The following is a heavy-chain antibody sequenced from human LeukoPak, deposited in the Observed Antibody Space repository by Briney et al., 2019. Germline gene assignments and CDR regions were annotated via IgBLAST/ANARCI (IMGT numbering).Heavy chain of an antibody. Sequence: ASVKVSCKASGYTFTSYDINWVRQATGQGLEWMGWMNPNSGNTGYAQKFQGRVTMTRNTSISTAYMELSSLRSEDTAVYYCARGRRYSSIWFQTRYYFDYWGQGTLVTVSS. V-gene: IGHV1-8*01. CDR3: ARGRRYSSIWFQTRYYFDY. CDR1: GYTFTSYD. J-gene: IGHJ4*02. CDR2: MNPNSGNT. D-gene: IGHD3-10*01.